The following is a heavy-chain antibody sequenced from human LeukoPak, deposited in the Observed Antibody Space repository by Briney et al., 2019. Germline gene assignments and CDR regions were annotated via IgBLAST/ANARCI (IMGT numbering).Heavy chain of an antibody. J-gene: IGHJ6*02. D-gene: IGHD2-2*01. V-gene: IGHV4-34*01. Sequence: SETLSLTCAVYGGSFSGYYWSWIRQPPGKGLEWIGEINHSGSTNYNPSLKSRVTISVDTSKNQFSLKLSSVTAADTAVYYCARDRDYCSSTSCYYYYGMDVWGQGTTVTVSS. CDR3: ARDRDYCSSTSCYYYYGMDV. CDR2: INHSGST. CDR1: GGSFSGYY.